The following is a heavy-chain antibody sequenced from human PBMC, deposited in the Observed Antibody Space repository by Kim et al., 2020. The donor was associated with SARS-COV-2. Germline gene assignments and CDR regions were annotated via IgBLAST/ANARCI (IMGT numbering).Heavy chain of an antibody. CDR3: ARGRSYSDY. J-gene: IGHJ4*02. CDR2: ISYSGST. CDR1: GGPISSGDYY. V-gene: IGHV4-31*03. Sequence: SETLSLTCTVSGGPISSGDYYWSWIRQHPGKGLEWIGYISYSGSTSYNPSLWSRVTISIDTSKNQFSLKLSSVTAADTAVYYCARGRSYSDYWGQGTLVTVSS.